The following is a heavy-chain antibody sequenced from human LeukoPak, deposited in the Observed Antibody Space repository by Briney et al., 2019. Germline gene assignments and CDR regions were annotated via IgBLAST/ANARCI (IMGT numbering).Heavy chain of an antibody. Sequence: SETLSLTCTVSGGSISSSSYYWGWIRQPPGKGLEWIGSIYYSGSTYYNPSIKSRVTISVDTSKNQFSLKLSSVTAADTAVYYCARRGIAAAGPFDYWGQGTLVTVSS. CDR2: IYYSGST. V-gene: IGHV4-39*01. D-gene: IGHD6-13*01. CDR3: ARRGIAAAGPFDY. CDR1: GGSISSSSYY. J-gene: IGHJ4*02.